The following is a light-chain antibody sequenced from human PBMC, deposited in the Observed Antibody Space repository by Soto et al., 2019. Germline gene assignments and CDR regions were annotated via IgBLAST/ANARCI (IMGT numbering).Light chain of an antibody. CDR1: QSISSR. CDR2: KAS. V-gene: IGKV1-5*03. CDR3: QQYSTYSRT. J-gene: IGKJ1*01. Sequence: DIQMTQSPSTLSASLGDRVTITCRASQSISSRLAWYQQKPGKAPNLLIYKASSLESGVPSRFSGSGSGTDFTLTISSLQPDDFATYYCQQYSTYSRTFGQGTKVDIK.